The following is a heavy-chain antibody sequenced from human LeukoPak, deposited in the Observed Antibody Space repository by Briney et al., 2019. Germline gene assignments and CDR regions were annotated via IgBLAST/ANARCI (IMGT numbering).Heavy chain of an antibody. J-gene: IGHJ4*02. CDR1: GFTFSSYG. D-gene: IGHD6-13*01. CDR3: AKGIAGPPEVDNMFDY. Sequence: PGGSLRLSCAASGFTFSSYGMHWVRQAPGKGLEWVAFIRYDGSNKYYADSVKGRFTISRDNSMNTLYLQMNSLRAEDTAVYYCAKGIAGPPEVDNMFDYWGQGTLVTVSS. CDR2: IRYDGSNK. V-gene: IGHV3-30*02.